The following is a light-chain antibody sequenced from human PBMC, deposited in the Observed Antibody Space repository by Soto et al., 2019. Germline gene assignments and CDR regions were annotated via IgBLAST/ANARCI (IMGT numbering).Light chain of an antibody. V-gene: IGKV3-15*01. CDR3: QQYNNWTRT. CDR1: QSVSSD. J-gene: IGKJ1*01. CDR2: GAS. Sequence: IVMTQYPATLSVSPGERATLSCRASQSVSSDLAWYHQKPGQAPRLLIYGASTRATGIPARFSGSGSGTEFTLTINSLQSEDFAVYYCQQYNNWTRTFGQGTKVDIK.